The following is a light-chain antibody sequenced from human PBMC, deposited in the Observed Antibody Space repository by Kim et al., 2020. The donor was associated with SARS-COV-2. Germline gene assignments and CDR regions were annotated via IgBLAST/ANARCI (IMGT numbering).Light chain of an antibody. J-gene: IGLJ3*02. Sequence: QSVLTQPPSASGTPGQRVTISCSGSTSNIGSNTVNWYQQVPGTAPKLLINTNTQRPSGVPDRFSGSKSGTSASLAIRGLQSEDEADYYCAAWDDSLNGPLFGGGTQLTVL. CDR2: TNT. CDR1: TSNIGSNT. V-gene: IGLV1-44*01. CDR3: AAWDDSLNGPL.